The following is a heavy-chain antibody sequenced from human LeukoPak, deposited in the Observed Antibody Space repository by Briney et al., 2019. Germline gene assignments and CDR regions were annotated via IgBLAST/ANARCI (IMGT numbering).Heavy chain of an antibody. Sequence: SETLSLTCNVSGGSISSYYWGWLRQPPGKGLEWIGYIYTSGSTNYNPSLKSRVAISVDTSKNQFSLTLSSVTAADTAVYYCARRWYSWHDHAFDIWGQGAMVTVSS. CDR3: ARRWYSWHDHAFDI. D-gene: IGHD1-1*01. V-gene: IGHV4-4*09. J-gene: IGHJ3*02. CDR1: GGSISSYY. CDR2: IYTSGST.